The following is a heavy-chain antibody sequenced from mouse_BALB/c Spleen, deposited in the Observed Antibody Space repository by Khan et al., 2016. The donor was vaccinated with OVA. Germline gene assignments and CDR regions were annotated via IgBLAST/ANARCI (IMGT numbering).Heavy chain of an antibody. CDR2: IAPANGDT. CDR3: AHPSYDPRFFEV. V-gene: IGHV14-3*02. D-gene: IGHD2-10*02. J-gene: IGHJ1*01. CDR1: GFNIKDTY. Sequence: VQLKESGAELVKPGASVRLSCTASGFNIKDTYIHWVKQRPEQGLEWIGRIAPANGDTKYDPKFQDKATITLDTSSNTSYLQIRSLTSADTAVYSWAHPSYDPRFFEVWGAGTTVTVSS.